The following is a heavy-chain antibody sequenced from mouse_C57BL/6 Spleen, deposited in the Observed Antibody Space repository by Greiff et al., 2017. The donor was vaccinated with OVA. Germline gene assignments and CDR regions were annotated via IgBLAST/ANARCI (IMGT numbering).Heavy chain of an antibody. D-gene: IGHD1-2*01. J-gene: IGHJ4*01. V-gene: IGHV1-7*01. CDR2: INPSSGYT. Sequence: VHLVESGAELAKPGASVKLSCKASGYTFTSYWMHWVKQRPGQGLEWIGYINPSSGYTKYNQKFKDKATLTADKSSSTAYMQLSSLTYEDSAVYYCARSGTATGYAMDYWGQGTSVTVSS. CDR1: GYTFTSYW. CDR3: ARSGTATGYAMDY.